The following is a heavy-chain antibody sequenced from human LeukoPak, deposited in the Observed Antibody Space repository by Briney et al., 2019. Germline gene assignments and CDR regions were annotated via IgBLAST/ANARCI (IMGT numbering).Heavy chain of an antibody. J-gene: IGHJ6*02. CDR2: ISDRGSRT. CDR3: AYYYGSGSYQPGMDV. V-gene: IGHV3-23*01. Sequence: GGSLRLSCAVSGITLSNYGMSWVRQAPGKGLEWVAGISDRGSRTNYADSVKGRFTISRDNSKNTLYLQMNSLRAEDTAVYYCAYYYGSGSYQPGMDVWGQGTTVTVSS. D-gene: IGHD3-10*01. CDR1: GITLSNYG.